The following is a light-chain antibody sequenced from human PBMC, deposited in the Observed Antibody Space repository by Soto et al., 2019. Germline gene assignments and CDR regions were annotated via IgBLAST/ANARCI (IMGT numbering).Light chain of an antibody. J-gene: IGKJ2*01. CDR1: QSVSSSY. CDR3: QQYGSSPLYT. V-gene: IGKV3-20*01. CDR2: GAS. Sequence: EIVLTQSPGTLSLSPGERATLSCRASQSVSSSYLAWYQQKPGQAPRLLIYGASGRATGIPDRFSGSGSGTDFTLTISRLEPEDFAVYYWQQYGSSPLYTFGQGTKLEIK.